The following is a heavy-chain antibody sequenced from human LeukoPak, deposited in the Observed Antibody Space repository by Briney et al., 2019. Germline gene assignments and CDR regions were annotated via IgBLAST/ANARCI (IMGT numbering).Heavy chain of an antibody. Sequence: GGSLRLSCAASRFTFSSYAMNWVRQAPGKGLEWVSSISGSGVSTYYADSVKGRFTISRDNAKDSLYLQMNRLRAEDTAVYYCARDRGYDSSGYFGYFDYWGQGNLVTVSS. V-gene: IGHV3-21*01. J-gene: IGHJ4*02. CDR2: ISGSGVST. CDR3: ARDRGYDSSGYFGYFDY. D-gene: IGHD3-22*01. CDR1: RFTFSSYA.